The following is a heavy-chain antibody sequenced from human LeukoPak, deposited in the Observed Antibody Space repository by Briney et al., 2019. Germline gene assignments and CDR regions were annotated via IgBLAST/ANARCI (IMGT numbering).Heavy chain of an antibody. J-gene: IGHJ4*02. CDR3: ARGVVPAKLFDY. CDR2: INHSGST. Sequence: SETLSLTCVVYGGSCSGYYWSWIRQPPGKGLEWIGEINHSGSTNYNPSLKSRVTISVDTSKNQFSPKLSSVTAADSAVYYWARGVVPAKLFDYWGQGTLVTVSS. D-gene: IGHD2-2*01. CDR1: GGSCSGYY. V-gene: IGHV4-34*01.